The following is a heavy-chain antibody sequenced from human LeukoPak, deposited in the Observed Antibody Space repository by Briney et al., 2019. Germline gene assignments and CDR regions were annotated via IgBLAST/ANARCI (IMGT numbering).Heavy chain of an antibody. CDR2: INPNSGGT. V-gene: IGHV1-2*06. D-gene: IGHD4-17*01. Sequence: ASVKVSCKASGYTFTGYYMHWVRQAPAQGLEWMGRINPNSGGTNYAQKFQGRVTITRDTSISTAYMELSRLRSDDTAVYYCARRPMTTMTTNYFDYWGQGTLVTVSS. CDR3: ARRPMTTMTTNYFDY. CDR1: GYTFTGYY. J-gene: IGHJ4*02.